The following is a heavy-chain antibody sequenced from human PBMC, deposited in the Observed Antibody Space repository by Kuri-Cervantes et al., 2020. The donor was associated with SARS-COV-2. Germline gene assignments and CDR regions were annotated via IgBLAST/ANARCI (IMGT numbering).Heavy chain of an antibody. D-gene: IGHD2-2*02. J-gene: IGHJ4*02. Sequence: SETLSLTCTVSGGSISSGSYYWSWIRQPAGKGLEWIGYIYTSGSTNYNPSLKSRVTISVDTSKNQFSLKLSSVTAADTAVYYCARLLPAAIVGYWGQGTLVTVSS. CDR3: ARLLPAAIVGY. CDR1: GGSISSGSYY. CDR2: IYTSGST. V-gene: IGHV4-61*09.